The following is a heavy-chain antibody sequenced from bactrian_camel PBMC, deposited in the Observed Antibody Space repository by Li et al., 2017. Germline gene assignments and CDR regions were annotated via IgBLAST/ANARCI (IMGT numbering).Heavy chain of an antibody. V-gene: IGHV3S40*01. D-gene: IGHD4*01. CDR2: IVSRGGTT. CDR3: AVGTLDYAGRRFGY. CDR1: GYTYSTYL. J-gene: IGHJ6*01. Sequence: VQLVESGGGLVQPGESLRLSCAASGYTYSTYLMGWFRQAPGKGLEWVSTIVSRGGTTYYADSVKGRFTISRDNAKNTVYLQMNSLKPEDTALYYCAVGTLDYAGRRFGYCDQGTQVTVS.